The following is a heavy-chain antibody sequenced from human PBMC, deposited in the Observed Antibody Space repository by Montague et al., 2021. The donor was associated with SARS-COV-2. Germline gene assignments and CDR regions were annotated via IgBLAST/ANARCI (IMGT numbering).Heavy chain of an antibody. CDR2: IYYSGST. CDR3: ASDPWRITIFGVVTWYGMDV. Sequence: SETLSLTCIVSGGSVSSGSYYWSWIRQPPGKGLEWIGYIYYSGSTNYNPSLKSRVTISVDTSKNQFSLKLSSVTAAATAVYYCASDPWRITIFGVVTWYGMDVWGQGTTVTVSS. V-gene: IGHV4-61*01. J-gene: IGHJ6*02. CDR1: GGSVSSGSYY. D-gene: IGHD3-3*01.